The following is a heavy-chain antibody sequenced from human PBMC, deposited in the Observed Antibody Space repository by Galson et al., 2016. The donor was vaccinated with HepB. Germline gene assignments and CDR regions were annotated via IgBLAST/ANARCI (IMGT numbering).Heavy chain of an antibody. CDR2: IGQNI. Sequence: SLRLSCAASGFISGRYSMTWVRQAPGKGLEWVSFIGQNIYYAASVKGRFTISRDDARNSLSLQMNSLRAEDTALYYCARVDLWTGSRHWYFDLWGRGTLVTVSS. J-gene: IGHJ2*01. CDR3: ARVDLWTGSRHWYFDL. CDR1: GFISGRYS. D-gene: IGHD3/OR15-3a*01. V-gene: IGHV3-21*01.